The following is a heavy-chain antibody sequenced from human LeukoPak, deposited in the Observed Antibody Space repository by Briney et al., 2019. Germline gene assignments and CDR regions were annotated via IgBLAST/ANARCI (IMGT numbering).Heavy chain of an antibody. CDR2: IYHSGST. CDR1: GYSISSDY. D-gene: IGHD5-18*01. CDR3: ARDRYLYSYGYWFDP. J-gene: IGHJ5*02. V-gene: IGHV4-38-2*02. Sequence: SETLSLTCTVSGYSISSDYWGWIRQPPGKGLEWIGNIYHSGSTNYNSSLKSRVTISVDTSKNQFSLKLSSVTAADTAVYYCARDRYLYSYGYWFDPWGQGTLVTVSS.